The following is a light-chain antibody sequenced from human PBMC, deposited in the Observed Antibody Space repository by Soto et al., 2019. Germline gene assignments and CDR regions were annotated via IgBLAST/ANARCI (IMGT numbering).Light chain of an antibody. Sequence: DTQMTQSPSSLSASVGDRVTITCRASQGISNYLAWYQQKAGKAPTLLIYAASTLHSGVPSRFSGSGSGSAFTLTISSLQPEDVATYYCQRYNSAPRTFGQGTKVDIK. CDR2: AAS. CDR3: QRYNSAPRT. J-gene: IGKJ1*01. CDR1: QGISNY. V-gene: IGKV1-27*01.